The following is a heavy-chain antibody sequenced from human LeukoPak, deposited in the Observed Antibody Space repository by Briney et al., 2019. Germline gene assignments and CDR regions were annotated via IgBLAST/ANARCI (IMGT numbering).Heavy chain of an antibody. D-gene: IGHD2-21*02. CDR2: IIPILDVA. V-gene: IGHV1-69*04. Sequence: SVKVSCKASGSTFSNYGITWVRQARGQGLEWMGRIIPILDVALYAQKFQGRVTITADKSTSTAYMELSTLRPEDTAVYYCARDQGVTDPPPYGLDVWRQGTTVTVSS. CDR1: GSTFSNYG. J-gene: IGHJ6*02. CDR3: ARDQGVTDPPPYGLDV.